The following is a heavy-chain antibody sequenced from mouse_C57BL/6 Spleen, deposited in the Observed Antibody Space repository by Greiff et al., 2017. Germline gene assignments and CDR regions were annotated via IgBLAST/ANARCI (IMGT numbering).Heavy chain of an antibody. Sequence: VMLVESGPGLVQPSQSLSITCTVSGFSLTSYGVHWVRQSPGKGLEWLGVIWSGGSTDYNAAFISRLSISKDNSKSQVFFKMNSLQADDTAIYYCARTIYYDVGDYAMDYWGQGTSVTVSS. V-gene: IGHV2-2*01. D-gene: IGHD2-4*01. CDR1: GFSLTSYG. J-gene: IGHJ4*01. CDR2: IWSGGST. CDR3: ARTIYYDVGDYAMDY.